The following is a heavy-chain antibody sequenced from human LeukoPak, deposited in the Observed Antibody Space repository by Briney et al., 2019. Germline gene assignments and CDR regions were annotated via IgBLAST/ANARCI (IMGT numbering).Heavy chain of an antibody. D-gene: IGHD5-18*01. CDR3: ARAGIQLWFPLGY. CDR1: GFTFSSYS. J-gene: IGHJ4*02. CDR2: ISSSSSTI. Sequence: GGSLRLSCAASGFTFSSYSMNWVRQAPGKGLEWVSYISSSSSTIYYADSVKGRFTISRDNAKNSLYLQMNSLRAEDTAVYYCARAGIQLWFPLGYWGQGTLVTVSS. V-gene: IGHV3-48*01.